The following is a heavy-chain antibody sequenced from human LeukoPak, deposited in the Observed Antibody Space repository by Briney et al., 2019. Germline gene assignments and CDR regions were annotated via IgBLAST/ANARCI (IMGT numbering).Heavy chain of an antibody. CDR1: GLTFSSYA. CDR3: AKDGYYDSSGPAPFDY. V-gene: IGHV3-23*01. J-gene: IGHJ4*02. CDR2: TRGSGGST. D-gene: IGHD3-22*01. Sequence: PGGSLRLSCAASGLTFSSYAMSWVRHAPGRWLGWVSATRGSGGSTYYAAAVKGRFTTSRDNSKNTLYLQMNSLRAEDTAVYYCAKDGYYDSSGPAPFDYWGQGTLVTVSS.